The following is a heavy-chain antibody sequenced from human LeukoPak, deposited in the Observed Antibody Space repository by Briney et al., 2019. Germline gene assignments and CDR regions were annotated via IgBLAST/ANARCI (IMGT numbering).Heavy chain of an antibody. CDR2: ISHAGDT. Sequence: SETLSLTCTVSGYSLTRAYNRGWIRPSPEKGLEWIASISHAGDTYYNPSLKSRVTISVDTSKNLFSLTLASVTAPDTAVYFCARGEVGEFDHWGQGTLVTVSS. D-gene: IGHD1-26*01. V-gene: IGHV4-38-2*02. CDR3: ARGEVGEFDH. CDR1: GYSLTRAYN. J-gene: IGHJ4*02.